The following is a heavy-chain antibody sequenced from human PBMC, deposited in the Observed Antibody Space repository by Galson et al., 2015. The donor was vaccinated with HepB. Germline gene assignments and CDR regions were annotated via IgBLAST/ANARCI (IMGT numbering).Heavy chain of an antibody. Sequence: SLRLSCAASGFTFSSYAMSWVRQAPGKGLEWVSAISGSGGSTFCADSVKGRFTISRDNSKNTLYLQMNSLRAEDMAVYYCAREGQIGCSSTSCYETPWGQGTLVTVSS. CDR3: AREGQIGCSSTSCYETP. CDR1: GFTFSSYA. J-gene: IGHJ1*01. CDR2: ISGSGGST. D-gene: IGHD2-2*01. V-gene: IGHV3-23*01.